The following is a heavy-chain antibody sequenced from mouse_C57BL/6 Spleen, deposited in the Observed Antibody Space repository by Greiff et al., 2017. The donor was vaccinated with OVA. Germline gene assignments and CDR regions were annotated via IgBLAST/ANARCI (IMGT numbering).Heavy chain of an antibody. CDR1: GYTFTDYY. CDR2: INPNNGGT. Sequence: VQLQQSGPELVKPGASVKISCKASGYTFTDYYMNWVKQSPGKSLEWIGDINPNNGGTSYNQKFKGKATLTVDKSSSTAYMELRSLTSEDSAVYYCARGEAYDYDGYFDYWGQGTTLTVSS. D-gene: IGHD2-4*01. CDR3: ARGEAYDYDGYFDY. V-gene: IGHV1-26*01. J-gene: IGHJ2*01.